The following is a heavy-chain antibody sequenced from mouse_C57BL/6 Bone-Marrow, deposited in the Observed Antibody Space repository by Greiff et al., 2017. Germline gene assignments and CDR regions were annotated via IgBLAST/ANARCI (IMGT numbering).Heavy chain of an antibody. J-gene: IGHJ2*01. V-gene: IGHV1-64*01. Sequence: VKLKQPGAELVQPGDTVKLSCKASGFTFTSYWMHWVKQRPGKGLEWMGMIHPNSGSTNYNEKFKSKATLTVDNSSSTAFSQLSSLTSWDSAGSYCVLGRYYFDYWGQGTTLTVSS. CDR1: GFTFTSYW. D-gene: IGHD4-1*01. CDR2: IHPNSGST. CDR3: VLGRYYFDY.